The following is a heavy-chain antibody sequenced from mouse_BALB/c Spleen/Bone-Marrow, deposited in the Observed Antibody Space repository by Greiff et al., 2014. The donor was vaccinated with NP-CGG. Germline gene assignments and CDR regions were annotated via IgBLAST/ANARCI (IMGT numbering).Heavy chain of an antibody. CDR2: ISSGSSTI. D-gene: IGHD3-2*02. CDR3: ARSRLRGYYFDY. Sequence: DVMLVESGGGLVQPGGSRKLSCAASGFTFSSFGMHWVRQAPEKGLEWVAYISSGSSTIYYADTLKGRFTISRDNPENTLFLQMTSLRSEDTAMYYCARSRLRGYYFDYWGQGTTLTVSS. J-gene: IGHJ2*01. V-gene: IGHV5-17*02. CDR1: GFTFSSFG.